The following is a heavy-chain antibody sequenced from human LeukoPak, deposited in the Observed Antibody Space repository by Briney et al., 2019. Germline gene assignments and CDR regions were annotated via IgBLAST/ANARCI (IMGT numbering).Heavy chain of an antibody. Sequence: ASVKVSCKVSGYTLTELSIHWVPQAPGKGLEWMGGFDSADGETIYAQKFQGRVTMTEDTSTDTANMELSSLRSEDTAVYYCATDPVNNWNRGNPNHYGMDVWGQGTTVTVSS. J-gene: IGHJ6*02. CDR1: GYTLTELS. V-gene: IGHV1-24*01. D-gene: IGHD1-20*01. CDR2: FDSADGET. CDR3: ATDPVNNWNRGNPNHYGMDV.